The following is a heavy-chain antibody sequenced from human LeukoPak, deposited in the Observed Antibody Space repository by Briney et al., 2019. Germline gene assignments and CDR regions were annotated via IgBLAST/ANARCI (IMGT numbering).Heavy chain of an antibody. Sequence: GGSLRLSCAASGFTFSDYYMSWIRQAPGKGLEWVSAISGSGGSTYYADSVKGRFTISRDNSKSTLYLQMNSLRAEDTAVYYCAKGNNWNDYWGQGTLVTVSS. CDR1: GFTFSDYY. CDR3: AKGNNWNDY. D-gene: IGHD1-1*01. V-gene: IGHV3-23*01. J-gene: IGHJ4*02. CDR2: ISGSGGST.